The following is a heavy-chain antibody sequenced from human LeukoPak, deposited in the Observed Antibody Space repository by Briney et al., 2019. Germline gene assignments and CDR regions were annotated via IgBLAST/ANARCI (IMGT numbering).Heavy chain of an antibody. CDR3: ASRGIVVADAFDI. CDR2: IIPIFGTA. D-gene: IGHD3-22*01. CDR1: GGTFSSYA. Sequence: SVKVSCKASGGTFSSYAISWVRQAPGQGLEWMGGIIPIFGTANYAQKFQGRVTITADESTSTAYMELSSLRSEDTAVYYCASRGIVVADAFDIWGQGTMVTVSS. V-gene: IGHV1-69*13. J-gene: IGHJ3*02.